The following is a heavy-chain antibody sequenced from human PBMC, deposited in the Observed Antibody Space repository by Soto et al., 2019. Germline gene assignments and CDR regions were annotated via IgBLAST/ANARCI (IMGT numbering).Heavy chain of an antibody. CDR3: ARPVAGDYNYMDV. D-gene: IGHD6-19*01. Sequence: EVHLVQSGPEVKKPGESLRISCKASGYSFISYWIAWLRQVPGRRPEWIGIIYPGDSDTRYSPSFQGQVTISADRSISTAYLQWSSLKASDTAIYYCARPVAGDYNYMDVCGNGTSLTVSS. V-gene: IGHV5-51*03. CDR1: GYSFISYW. J-gene: IGHJ6*03. CDR2: IYPGDSDT.